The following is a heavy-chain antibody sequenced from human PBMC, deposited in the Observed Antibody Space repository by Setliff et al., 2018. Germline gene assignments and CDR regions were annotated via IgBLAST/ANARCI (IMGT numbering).Heavy chain of an antibody. Sequence: PGESLKISCQASGYSFSTFWIGWVRQMPGKGLEWMGVIWPDDSDTTYSPPFRGEVTISADKSVNTAYLQWDSLRASDTAIYYCARGLGSGGWWSHRPHYFDNWGQGTVVTVSS. V-gene: IGHV5-51*01. CDR1: GYSFSTFW. J-gene: IGHJ4*02. CDR2: IWPDDSDT. D-gene: IGHD2-15*01. CDR3: ARGLGSGGWWSHRPHYFDN.